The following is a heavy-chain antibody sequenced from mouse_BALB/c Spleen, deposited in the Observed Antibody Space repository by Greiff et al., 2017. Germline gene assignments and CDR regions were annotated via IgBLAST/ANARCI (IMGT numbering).Heavy chain of an antibody. J-gene: IGHJ1*01. Sequence: DVQLVESGGGLVKPGGSLKLSCAASGFTFSSYAMSWVRQTPEKRLEWVASISSGGSTYYPDSVKGRFTISRDNARNILYLQMSSLRSEDTAMYYCARSITTVVATYCYWYFDVSGAGTTVTVSA. CDR2: ISSGGST. CDR1: GFTFSSYA. V-gene: IGHV5-6-5*01. CDR3: ARSITTVVATYCYWYFDV. D-gene: IGHD1-1*01.